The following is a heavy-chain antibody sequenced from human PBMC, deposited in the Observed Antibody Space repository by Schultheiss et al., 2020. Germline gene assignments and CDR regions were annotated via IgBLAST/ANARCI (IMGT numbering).Heavy chain of an antibody. J-gene: IGHJ4*02. Sequence: GGSLRLSCAASGFTFSDYYMSWIRQAPGKGLEWVSYISSSSSYIYYADSVKGRFTITRDNAKNSLYLQMNSLRAEDTAVYFCARDRDHAFDYWGQGTLVTVSS. CDR2: ISSSSSYI. CDR3: ARDRDHAFDY. V-gene: IGHV3-11*06. CDR1: GFTFSDYY.